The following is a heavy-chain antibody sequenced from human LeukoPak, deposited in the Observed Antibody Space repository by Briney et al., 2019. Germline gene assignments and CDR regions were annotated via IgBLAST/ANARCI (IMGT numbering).Heavy chain of an antibody. CDR1: GDSISNYY. CDR2: KYHSGST. CDR3: ARGGDTSSWYAWFDP. D-gene: IGHD6-13*01. J-gene: IGHJ5*02. Sequence: SDTLSLTCTVSGDSISNYYWIWIRQPSGKGLECIGYKYHSGSTKYNPSLKSRVTISIDTSKHQFSLKLSSVTAADTAMYYCARGGDTSSWYAWFDPWGQGTLVTVSS. V-gene: IGHV4-59*07.